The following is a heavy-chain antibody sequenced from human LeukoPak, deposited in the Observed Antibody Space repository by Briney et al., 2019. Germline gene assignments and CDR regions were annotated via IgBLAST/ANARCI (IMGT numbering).Heavy chain of an antibody. V-gene: IGHV3-23*01. D-gene: IGHD6-19*01. CDR3: ARGSGWYEVDY. CDR1: GFAFGSEA. Sequence: GGSLRLSCAVSGFAFGSEAMSWVRQSPARGLEWVASISPGGGTTYYADYVKGRFTISRDNSKNTLYLQMNSLRAEDTAVYYCARGSGWYEVDYWGQGTLVTVSS. CDR2: ISPGGGTT. J-gene: IGHJ4*02.